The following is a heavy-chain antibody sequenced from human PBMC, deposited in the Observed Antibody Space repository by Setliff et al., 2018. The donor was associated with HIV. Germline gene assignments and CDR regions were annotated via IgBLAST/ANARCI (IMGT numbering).Heavy chain of an antibody. V-gene: IGHV1-2*06. Sequence: ASVKVSCKTSGYIFTHYYTHWVRQAPGQGLEWMGRISPNYGGAHYPQKFQGRVTLTSDTSISTAYMELSGLTSDDTAVYYCARGQGPVDYWGQGTLVTVSS. CDR1: GYIFTHYY. CDR2: ISPNYGGA. CDR3: ARGQGPVDY. J-gene: IGHJ4*02.